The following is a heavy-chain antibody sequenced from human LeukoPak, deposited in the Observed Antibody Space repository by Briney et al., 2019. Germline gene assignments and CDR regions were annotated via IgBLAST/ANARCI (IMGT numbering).Heavy chain of an antibody. Sequence: GGSLRLSCAASGFTFTTYWMAWVRQAPGKGLEWVANIKQDGSEKYYVDSVKGRFTISRDNAKNSLYLQMNSLRAEDTAVYYCARVESSVWFGELLYAYFDYWGQGTLVTVSS. J-gene: IGHJ4*02. CDR2: IKQDGSEK. D-gene: IGHD3-10*01. CDR3: ARVESSVWFGELLYAYFDY. V-gene: IGHV3-7*01. CDR1: GFTFTTYW.